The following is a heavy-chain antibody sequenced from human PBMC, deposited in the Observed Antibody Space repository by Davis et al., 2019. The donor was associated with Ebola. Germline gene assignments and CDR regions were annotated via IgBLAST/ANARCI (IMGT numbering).Heavy chain of an antibody. Sequence: PSETLSLTCTISGGSISVYYWSWIRQPPGKRPEWIGNIFYTGPTNYNPSLTGRATMSVDTSKNQFSLNLNSVTAADTAMYYCARGTYSGSFYWGQGILVTVSS. J-gene: IGHJ4*02. CDR1: GGSISVYY. V-gene: IGHV4-59*01. D-gene: IGHD1-26*01. CDR2: IFYTGPT. CDR3: ARGTYSGSFY.